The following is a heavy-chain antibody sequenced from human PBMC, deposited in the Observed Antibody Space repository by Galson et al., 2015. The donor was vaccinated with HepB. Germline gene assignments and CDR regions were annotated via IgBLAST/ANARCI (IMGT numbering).Heavy chain of an antibody. CDR2: TYYRSKWYT. Sequence: CAISGDSVSSSSVTWSWIRQSPSRGLEWLGRTYYRSKWYTEYAPSVKSRVTINPDTSKNQFSLQVNSATPEDTAVYYCARAVTGKLDHWGQGTLLTVSS. D-gene: IGHD2-21*02. CDR1: GDSVSSSSVT. J-gene: IGHJ4*02. V-gene: IGHV6-1*01. CDR3: ARAVTGKLDH.